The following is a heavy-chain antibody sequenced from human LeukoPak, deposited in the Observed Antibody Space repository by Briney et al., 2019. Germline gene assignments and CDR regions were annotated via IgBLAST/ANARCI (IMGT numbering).Heavy chain of an antibody. Sequence: AASVKVSCKVSGYTLTELSMHWVRQAPGKGLEWMGWINPNSGGTNYAQKFQGRVTMTRDTSISTAYMELSRLRSDDTAVYYCARVDRGFDPWGQGTLVTVSS. CDR3: ARVDRGFDP. CDR1: GYTLTELS. CDR2: INPNSGGT. J-gene: IGHJ5*02. D-gene: IGHD3-10*01. V-gene: IGHV1-2*02.